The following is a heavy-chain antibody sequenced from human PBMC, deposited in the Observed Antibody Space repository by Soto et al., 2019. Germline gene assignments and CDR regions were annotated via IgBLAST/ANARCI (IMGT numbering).Heavy chain of an antibody. CDR1: GGSFSGYY. V-gene: IGHV4-34*01. CDR3: ARGKTIFGVVILYGMDV. J-gene: IGHJ6*02. CDR2: INHSGST. Sequence: SETLSLTCAVYGGSFSGYYWGWIRQPPGKGLEWIGEINHSGSTNYNPSLKSRVTISVDTSKNQFSLKLSSVTAADTAVYYCARGKTIFGVVILYGMDVWGQGTTVTVSS. D-gene: IGHD3-3*01.